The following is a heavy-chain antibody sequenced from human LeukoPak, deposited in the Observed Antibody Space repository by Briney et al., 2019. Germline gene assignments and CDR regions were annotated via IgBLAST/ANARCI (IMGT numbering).Heavy chain of an antibody. CDR2: IYSDDTT. CDR1: GFTVSGNY. V-gene: IGHV3-53*01. D-gene: IGHD5-18*01. Sequence: PGGSLRLSCAVSGFTVSGNYMSWIRQGPGKGLEWVSLIYSDDTTLYADSVKGRFTISRDISKNTLNLQMNSLRAEDTAVYYCVRGYSYGWFDPWGKGTLVTVSS. CDR3: VRGYSYGWFDP. J-gene: IGHJ5*02.